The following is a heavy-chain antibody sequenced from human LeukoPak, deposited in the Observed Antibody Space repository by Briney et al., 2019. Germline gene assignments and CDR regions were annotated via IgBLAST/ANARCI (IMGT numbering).Heavy chain of an antibody. J-gene: IGHJ4*02. CDR3: ARSGVLLWFGESPYFDY. CDR1: GGSISSGDYY. CDR2: IYYSGST. D-gene: IGHD3-10*01. V-gene: IGHV4-30-4*01. Sequence: SQTLSLTCTVSGGSISSGDYYWSWIRQPPGKGLEWIGYIYYSGSTYYNPSLKSRVTISVDTSKNQFSLKLSSVTAADTAVYYCARSGVLLWFGESPYFDYWGQGTLVTVS.